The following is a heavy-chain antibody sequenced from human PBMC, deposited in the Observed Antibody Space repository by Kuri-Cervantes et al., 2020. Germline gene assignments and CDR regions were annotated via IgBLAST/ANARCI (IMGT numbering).Heavy chain of an antibody. CDR3: ARDRIAVAGYFDY. J-gene: IGHJ4*02. D-gene: IGHD6-19*01. V-gene: IGHV1-69*04. Sequence: SVKVSCKASGGTFSSYTISWVRQAPGQGLEWMGRIIPILGIANYAQKFQGRVTITADKSTSTAYMELSSLRSEDTAVYYCARDRIAVAGYFDYRGQGTLVTVSS. CDR1: GGTFSSYT. CDR2: IIPILGIA.